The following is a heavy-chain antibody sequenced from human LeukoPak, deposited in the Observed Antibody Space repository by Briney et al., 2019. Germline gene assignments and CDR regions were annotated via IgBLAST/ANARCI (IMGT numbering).Heavy chain of an antibody. CDR3: ARSRAFNSGAFDP. J-gene: IGHJ5*02. D-gene: IGHD1-26*01. CDR2: IYNGVNT. V-gene: IGHV4-61*01. Sequence: SETLSLTCTVSGASVSSASYWTWIRQPPGKGVKWIAHIYNGVNTNYNPSLKSRVTISVDTSKNQFSLRLNSVTAADTAVYYCARSRAFNSGAFDPWGQGSLVTVSS. CDR1: GASVSSASY.